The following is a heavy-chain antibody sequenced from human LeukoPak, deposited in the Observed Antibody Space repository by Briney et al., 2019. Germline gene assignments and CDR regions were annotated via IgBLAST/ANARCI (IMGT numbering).Heavy chain of an antibody. Sequence: GGSLRLSCAASGFTFSSYWMSWVRQAPGKGLEWVANIKQDGSEKYYVDSVKGRFTISRDNAKNSLYLQVNSLRAEDTAVYYCARDRLITMRLMRYWGQGTLVTVSS. J-gene: IGHJ4*02. CDR2: IKQDGSEK. D-gene: IGHD3-22*01. CDR3: ARDRLITMRLMRY. CDR1: GFTFSSYW. V-gene: IGHV3-7*01.